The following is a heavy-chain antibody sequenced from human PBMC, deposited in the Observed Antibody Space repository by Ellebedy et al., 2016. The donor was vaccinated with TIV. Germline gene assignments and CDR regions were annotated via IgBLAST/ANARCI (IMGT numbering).Heavy chain of an antibody. Sequence: SETLSLXXTVSGGSFSSGSFYWSWIRQPAGKGLEWIGRIYTSDITHHNPSLKSRVTMSVDTSKNQFSLKLSSVTAADTAVYYCAGLTGGWAYMDVWGKGTTVTVSS. V-gene: IGHV4-61*02. CDR2: IYTSDIT. CDR3: AGLTGGWAYMDV. CDR1: GGSFSSGSFY. D-gene: IGHD7-27*01. J-gene: IGHJ6*03.